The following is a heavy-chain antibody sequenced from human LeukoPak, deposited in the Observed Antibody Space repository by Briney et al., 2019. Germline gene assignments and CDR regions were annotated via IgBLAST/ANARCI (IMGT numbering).Heavy chain of an antibody. CDR3: ARDRDYYESRSDAFDI. D-gene: IGHD3-22*01. CDR2: IYYSESP. J-gene: IGHJ3*02. Sequence: SETLSLTCTVSGGSIRSSFYYWGWIRQPPGKGLEWIGSIYYSESPYYNPSLKSRVTISVDTSKNQFSLKLSSVTAADTAVYYCARDRDYYESRSDAFDIWGQGTMVTVSS. CDR1: GGSIRSSFYY. V-gene: IGHV4-39*07.